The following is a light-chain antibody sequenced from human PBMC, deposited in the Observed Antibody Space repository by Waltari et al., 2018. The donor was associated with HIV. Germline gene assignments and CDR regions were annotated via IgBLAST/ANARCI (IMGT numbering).Light chain of an antibody. CDR2: DNN. V-gene: IGLV3-19*01. J-gene: IGLJ2*01. CDR1: SLRSYY. Sequence: SSELTQDPAVSVALGQTVRITCQGNSLRSYYVSWYQEKPGLAPILVIYDNNNRPSGFTDRFAGSSSGDTASLTITGAQAEDEADYYCNSRDSSGNHVLFGGGTKLTVL. CDR3: NSRDSSGNHVL.